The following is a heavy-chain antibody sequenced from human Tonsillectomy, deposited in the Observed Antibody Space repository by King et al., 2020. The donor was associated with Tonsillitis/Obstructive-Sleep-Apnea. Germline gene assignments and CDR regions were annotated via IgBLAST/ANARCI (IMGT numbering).Heavy chain of an antibody. D-gene: IGHD3-9*01. CDR1: GFTFTSSA. J-gene: IGHJ6*02. CDR2: IVVGSGNT. Sequence: QLQLVQSGPEVKKPGTSVKVSCKASGFTFTSSAMQWVRQTRGQRLEWIGWIVVGSGNTNYAQKFQERVTITRDMSTSTAYMELSSLRSEDTAVYYCAADPAASFDWSLRGYFYSYGMDVWGQGTTVTVSS. CDR3: AADPAASFDWSLRGYFYSYGMDV. V-gene: IGHV1-58*02.